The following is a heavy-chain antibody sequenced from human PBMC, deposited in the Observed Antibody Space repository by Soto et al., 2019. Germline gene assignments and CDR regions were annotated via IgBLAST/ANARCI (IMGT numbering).Heavy chain of an antibody. J-gene: IGHJ6*03. CDR2: MNPNSGNT. Sequence: ASVKVSCKASGYTFTSYDINWVRQATGQGLEWMGWMNPNSGNTGYAQKFQGRVTMTRNTSISTAYMELSSLRSEDTAVYYCARGLDIVVVPAAVGYYMDVWGKGTTVTVSS. D-gene: IGHD2-2*03. CDR1: GYTFTSYD. V-gene: IGHV1-8*01. CDR3: ARGLDIVVVPAAVGYYMDV.